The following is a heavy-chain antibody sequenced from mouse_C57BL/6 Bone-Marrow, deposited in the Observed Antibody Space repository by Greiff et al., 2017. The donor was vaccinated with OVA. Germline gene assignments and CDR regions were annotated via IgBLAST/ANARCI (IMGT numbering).Heavy chain of an antibody. V-gene: IGHV1-64*01. Sequence: QVQLQQPGAELVKPGASVKLSCKASGYTFTSYWMHWVKQRPGQGLEWIGMIHPNGGSTNYNEKFKSKATLTVDKSSSTAYMQLSSLTSEDSAVYYCARLYYGNDYYAMDYWGQGTSVTVSS. J-gene: IGHJ4*01. CDR3: ARLYYGNDYYAMDY. CDR2: IHPNGGST. CDR1: GYTFTSYW. D-gene: IGHD2-1*01.